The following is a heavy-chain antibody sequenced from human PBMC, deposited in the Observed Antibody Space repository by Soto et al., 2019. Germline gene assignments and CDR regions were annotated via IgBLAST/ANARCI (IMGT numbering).Heavy chain of an antibody. CDR1: GFTFSNAW. CDR2: IKSKTDGGTT. CDR3: TTEIYCTNGVCSYYFDY. Sequence: PGGALRLYCAASGFTFSNAWMSWVRQAPGKGLEWVGRIKSKTDGGTTDYAAPVKGRFTISRDDSKNTLYLQMNSLKTEDTAVYYCTTEIYCTNGVCSYYFDYWGQGTLVTVSS. D-gene: IGHD2-8*01. J-gene: IGHJ4*02. V-gene: IGHV3-15*01.